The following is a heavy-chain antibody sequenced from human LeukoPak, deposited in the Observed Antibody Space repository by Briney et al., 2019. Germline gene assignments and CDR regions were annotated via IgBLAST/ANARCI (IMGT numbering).Heavy chain of an antibody. CDR1: GFTFSDYY. D-gene: IGHD3-22*01. J-gene: IGHJ4*02. V-gene: IGHV3-72*01. Sequence: QSGGSLRLSCVASGFTFSDYYMDWVRQAPGKGLEWVGRARNKANSHTTEYAASVKGRFIISRDDSKSSLYLQMNSLKTEDTAVYFCARRGFSDSRGYYPDFDYWGRGTLVTVSS. CDR2: ARNKANSHTT. CDR3: ARRGFSDSRGYYPDFDY.